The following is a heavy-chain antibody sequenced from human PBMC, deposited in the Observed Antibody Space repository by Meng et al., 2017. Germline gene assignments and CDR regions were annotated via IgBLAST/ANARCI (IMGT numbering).Heavy chain of an antibody. CDR2: IYYSGST. CDR3: ARGVRLPDY. V-gene: IGHV4-61*01. D-gene: IGHD2-15*01. CDR1: GGSVSSGSYY. Sequence: QVQLQEAGPGLVRPSEILSLTCTVSGGSVSSGSYYWSWIRQPPGKGLEWIGYIYYSGSTNYNPSLKSRVTISVDTSKNQFSLKLSSVTAADTAVYYCARGVRLPDYWGQGTLVTVSS. J-gene: IGHJ4*02.